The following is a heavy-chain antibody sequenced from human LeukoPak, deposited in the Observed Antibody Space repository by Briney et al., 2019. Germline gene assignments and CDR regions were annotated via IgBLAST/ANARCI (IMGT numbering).Heavy chain of an antibody. CDR3: ASSLHGPFGGDYDFWSGQEKDDAFDI. Sequence: LSGGSLRLSCAASGFTFSSYWMPWVRHAPGKGLVWVSRINSDGSSTSYADSVKGRFTISRDNAKNTLYLQMNSLRAEDTAVYYCASSLHGPFGGDYDFWSGQEKDDAFDIWGQGTMVTVSS. CDR1: GFTFSSYW. D-gene: IGHD3-3*01. V-gene: IGHV3-74*01. J-gene: IGHJ3*02. CDR2: INSDGSST.